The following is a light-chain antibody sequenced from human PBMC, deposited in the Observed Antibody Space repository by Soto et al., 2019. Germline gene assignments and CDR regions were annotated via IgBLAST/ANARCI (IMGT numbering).Light chain of an antibody. CDR1: QSVSSSY. CDR3: QQYGSSPPYT. CDR2: GAS. V-gene: IGKV3-20*01. Sequence: EIVLTQSPGTLSLSPGERATLSCRASQSVSSSYLAWYQQKPGQAPRLLIYGASSRATGIPDRFSGSGSGTALTLTISRLGPEVFAVYYCQQYGSSPPYTFGQGTKLEIK. J-gene: IGKJ2*01.